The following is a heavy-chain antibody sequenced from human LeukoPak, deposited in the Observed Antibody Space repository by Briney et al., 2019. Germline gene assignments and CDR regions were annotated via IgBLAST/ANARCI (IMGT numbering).Heavy chain of an antibody. Sequence: PGGSLRLSCAASGFTFSSYWMPWVRQAPGKGLVWVSRINSDGSSTSYADSVKGRFTISRDNAKNTLYLQMNSLRAEDTAVYYCARAGRDGYTNGNWFDPWGQGTLVTVSS. J-gene: IGHJ5*02. CDR3: ARAGRDGYTNGNWFDP. CDR1: GFTFSSYW. D-gene: IGHD5-24*01. V-gene: IGHV3-74*01. CDR2: INSDGSST.